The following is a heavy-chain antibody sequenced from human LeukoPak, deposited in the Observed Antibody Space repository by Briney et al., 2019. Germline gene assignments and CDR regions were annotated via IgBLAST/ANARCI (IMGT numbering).Heavy chain of an antibody. D-gene: IGHD6-19*01. CDR1: GGSITGDY. CDR3: AKLGHSDGWYLGAFDI. Sequence: PSETLSLTCAVSGGSITGDYWNWIRQTPGMRLEWIGYTSYSRTTIYNSYFKGRATMSIDTSNNQLYLNLTSLTATATAVYYCAKLGHSDGWYLGAFDIWGQGTTVIVSS. V-gene: IGHV4-59*08. CDR2: TSYSRTT. J-gene: IGHJ3*02.